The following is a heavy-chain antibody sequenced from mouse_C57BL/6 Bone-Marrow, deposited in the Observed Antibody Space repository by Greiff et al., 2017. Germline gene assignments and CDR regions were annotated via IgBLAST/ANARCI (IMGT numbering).Heavy chain of an antibody. V-gene: IGHV5-6*01. J-gene: IGHJ4*01. D-gene: IGHD1-1*01. Sequence: DVQLVESGGDLVKPGGSLKLSCAASGFTFSSYGMSWVRQTPDKRLEWVATISSGGSYTYYPDSVKGRFTISRDNAKNTLYLQMSSLKSEDTAMYYCARHLIITTVGAMDYWGQGTSVTVSS. CDR1: GFTFSSYG. CDR2: ISSGGSYT. CDR3: ARHLIITTVGAMDY.